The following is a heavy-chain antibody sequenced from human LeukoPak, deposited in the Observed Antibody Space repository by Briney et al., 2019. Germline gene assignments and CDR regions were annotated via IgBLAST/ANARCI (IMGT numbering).Heavy chain of an antibody. V-gene: IGHV3-30*04. CDR3: ARDPYCSSTSCYGNWFDP. CDR2: ISYDGSNK. Sequence: PGRSLRLSCAASGFTFSSYAMHWVRQAPGKGLEWVAVISYDGSNKYYADSVKGRFTISRDDSKNTLYLQMNSLRAEDTAVYYCARDPYCSSTSCYGNWFDPWGQGTLVTVSS. CDR1: GFTFSSYA. D-gene: IGHD2-2*01. J-gene: IGHJ5*02.